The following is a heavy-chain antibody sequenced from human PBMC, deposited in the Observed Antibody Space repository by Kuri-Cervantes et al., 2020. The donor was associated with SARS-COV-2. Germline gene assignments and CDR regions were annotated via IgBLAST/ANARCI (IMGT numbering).Heavy chain of an antibody. Sequence: GGSLRLSCAASGFTFSSYGMHWVRQAPGKGLEWVAFIRYDGSNKYYADSVKGRFTISRDNSKNTLHLQMNSLRAEDTAVYYYAKDGDTAMVGVYCYYYMDAWGKGTTVTVSS. J-gene: IGHJ6*03. D-gene: IGHD5-18*01. CDR3: AKDGDTAMVGVYCYYYMDA. CDR2: IRYDGSNK. V-gene: IGHV3-30*02. CDR1: GFTFSSYG.